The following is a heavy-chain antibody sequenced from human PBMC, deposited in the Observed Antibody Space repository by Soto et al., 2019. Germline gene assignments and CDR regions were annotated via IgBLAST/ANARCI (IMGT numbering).Heavy chain of an antibody. CDR3: ARDNGIAGSFDP. J-gene: IGHJ5*02. Sequence: PGGSLRLSGAASGFTFRSYSMNWVRQAPGKGLEWVSYISISSRTIYYADSVKGRFTISRDDAKNSLYLQMNSLRDEDTSVYYCARDNGIAGSFDPWGQGTLVTVSS. V-gene: IGHV3-48*02. D-gene: IGHD6-13*01. CDR1: GFTFRSYS. CDR2: ISISSRTI.